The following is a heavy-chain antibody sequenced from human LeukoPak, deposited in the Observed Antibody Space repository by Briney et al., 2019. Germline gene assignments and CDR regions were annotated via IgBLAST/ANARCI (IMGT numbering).Heavy chain of an antibody. V-gene: IGHV3-23*01. CDR3: AKDGSGSYRAITAYFDY. CDR1: GFTFSSYA. Sequence: GGSLRLSCAASGFTFSSYAMSWVRQAPGKGLEWVSAISGSGGSTYYADSVKGRFTTSRDNSKNTLYLQMNSLRAEDTAVYYCAKDGSGSYRAITAYFDYWGQGTLVTVSS. J-gene: IGHJ4*02. D-gene: IGHD1-26*01. CDR2: ISGSGGST.